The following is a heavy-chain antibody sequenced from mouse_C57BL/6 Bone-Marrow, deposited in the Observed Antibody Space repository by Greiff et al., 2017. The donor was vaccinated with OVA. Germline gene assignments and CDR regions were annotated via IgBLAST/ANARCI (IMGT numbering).Heavy chain of an antibody. Sequence: EVMLVESGGGLVKPGGSLKLSCAASGFTFSSYAMSWVRQTPDKRLEWVATISDGGSYTYYPDNVQGRFTISRDNAKNNLYLQMSHLKSEDTAMYYCARVRLLRYFDYWGQGTTLTVSS. CDR1: GFTFSSYA. V-gene: IGHV5-4*03. CDR2: ISDGGSYT. D-gene: IGHD1-1*01. CDR3: ARVRLLRYFDY. J-gene: IGHJ2*01.